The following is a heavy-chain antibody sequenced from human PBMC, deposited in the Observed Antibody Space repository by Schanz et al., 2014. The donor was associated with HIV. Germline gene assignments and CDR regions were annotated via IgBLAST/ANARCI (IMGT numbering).Heavy chain of an antibody. Sequence: QVQLVQSGAEVQKPGSSVTVSCKASGGTFSSYAISWVRQAPGQGLEWMGGIIPSFDTTNYAQTFQGRVTITADKSTSTAYMELSSLRSDDTAVYYCAKTAVAAAGPDSYYYYDMDVWGQGTTVTVSS. J-gene: IGHJ6*01. CDR2: IIPSFDTT. CDR1: GGTFSSYA. CDR3: AKTAVAAAGPDSYYYYDMDV. V-gene: IGHV1-69*06. D-gene: IGHD6-13*01.